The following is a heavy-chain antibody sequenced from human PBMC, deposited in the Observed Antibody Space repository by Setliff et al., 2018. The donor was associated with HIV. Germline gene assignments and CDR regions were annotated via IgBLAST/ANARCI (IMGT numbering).Heavy chain of an antibody. CDR1: GASITSHY. D-gene: IGHD4-17*01. J-gene: IGHJ4*02. CDR3: ARGAGFYGDYTFDH. V-gene: IGHV4-59*11. Sequence: SETLSLTCTVSGASITSHYWNWIRQSPGRELEWIGYIYSTGSTNYNPSLQSRVSISMDASKNKFSLKVTSVTSADTAVYYCARGAGFYGDYTFDHWGQGRQVTVSS. CDR2: IYSTGST.